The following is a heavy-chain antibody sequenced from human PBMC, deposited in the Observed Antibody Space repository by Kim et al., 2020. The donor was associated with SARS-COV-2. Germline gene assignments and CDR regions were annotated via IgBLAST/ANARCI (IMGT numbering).Heavy chain of an antibody. CDR2: ISYDGSNK. CDR3: ARGGLEDYGSGSSLPLGN. V-gene: IGHV3-33*05. CDR1: GFTFSSYG. D-gene: IGHD3-10*01. Sequence: GGSLRLSCAASGFTFSSYGMHWVRQAPGKGLEWVAVISYDGSNKYYADSVKGRFTISRDNSKNTLYLQMNSLRAEDTAVYYCARGGLEDYGSGSSLPLGNWGQGTLVTVSS. J-gene: IGHJ4*02.